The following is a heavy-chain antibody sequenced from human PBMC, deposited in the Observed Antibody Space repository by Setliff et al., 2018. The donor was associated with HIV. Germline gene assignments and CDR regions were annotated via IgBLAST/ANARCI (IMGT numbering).Heavy chain of an antibody. J-gene: IGHJ1*01. D-gene: IGHD3-22*01. Sequence: ASVKVSCKASGYNFGGYYMHFVRQAPGQGLEWMGWISPYNGDTRFAQSLQGRVTLTTDTSTSTAYMEMRTLRSDDTAVYFCVRGVTRDISGYYRDEYFQHCGQGTPVTAPQ. CDR2: ISPYNGDT. V-gene: IGHV1-18*04. CDR3: VRGVTRDISGYYRDEYFQH. CDR1: GYNFGGYY.